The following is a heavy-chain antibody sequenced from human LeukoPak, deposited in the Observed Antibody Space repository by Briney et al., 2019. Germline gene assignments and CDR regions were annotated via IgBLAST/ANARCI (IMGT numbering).Heavy chain of an antibody. J-gene: IGHJ5*02. Sequence: GESLKISCQGSGYIFTSYWISWVRQMPGKGLEWMGRIDPSDSYTNYSPSFQGHVTISADKSISTAYLQWSSLKASDTAMYYCARLNVRMNWFDPWGQGTLVTVSS. V-gene: IGHV5-10-1*01. D-gene: IGHD2-8*01. CDR2: IDPSDSYT. CDR3: ARLNVRMNWFDP. CDR1: GYIFTSYW.